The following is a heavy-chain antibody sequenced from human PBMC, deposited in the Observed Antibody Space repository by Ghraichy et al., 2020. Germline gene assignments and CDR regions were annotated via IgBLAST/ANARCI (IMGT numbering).Heavy chain of an antibody. Sequence: GGSLRLSCAASGFTFSSSGMHWVRQAPGKGLEWVAVISYDGSNKYYADSVKGRFTISRDNSKNTLYLQMNSLRAEDTAVYYCAKGVYYDSSGYYLPGNGDYWGQGTLVTVSS. CDR2: ISYDGSNK. CDR1: GFTFSSSG. D-gene: IGHD3-22*01. V-gene: IGHV3-30*18. CDR3: AKGVYYDSSGYYLPGNGDY. J-gene: IGHJ4*02.